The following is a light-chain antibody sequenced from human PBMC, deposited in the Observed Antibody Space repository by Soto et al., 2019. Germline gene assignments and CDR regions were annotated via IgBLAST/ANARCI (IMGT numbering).Light chain of an antibody. CDR2: SDN. CDR3: ATWDDSLNGV. Sequence: QSVLTQPPSASGTPGQRVTMSCSGSSSNIGSNTVNWYQQFAGTAPKLLIYSDNQRPSGVPDRFSASKSGTSASLAISGLQSEDEADYYCATWDDSLNGVFGGGTKLTVL. J-gene: IGLJ3*02. V-gene: IGLV1-44*01. CDR1: SSNIGSNT.